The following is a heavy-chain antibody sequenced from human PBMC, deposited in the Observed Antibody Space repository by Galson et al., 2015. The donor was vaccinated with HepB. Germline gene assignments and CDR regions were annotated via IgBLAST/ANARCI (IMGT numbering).Heavy chain of an antibody. V-gene: IGHV1-69*06. CDR3: AQGIAARHDYYYYGMDV. D-gene: IGHD6-6*01. CDR1: GGTFSSYA. CDR2: IIPIFGTA. Sequence: SVKVSCKASGGTFSSYAISWVRQDPGQGLEWMGGIIPIFGTANYAQKFQGRVTITADKSTSTAYMELSSLRSEDTAVYYCAQGIAARHDYYYYGMDVWGQGTTVTVSS. J-gene: IGHJ6*02.